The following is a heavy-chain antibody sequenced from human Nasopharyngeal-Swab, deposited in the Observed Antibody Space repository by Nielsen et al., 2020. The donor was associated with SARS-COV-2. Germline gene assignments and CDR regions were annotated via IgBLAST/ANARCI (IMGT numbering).Heavy chain of an antibody. D-gene: IGHD3-22*01. V-gene: IGHV4-30-4*01. CDR2: IYYSGST. CDR1: GDSISSGDYY. Sequence: SETLSLTCTVSGDSISSGDYYWSWIRQPPGKGLEWIGYIYYSGSTYYNPSLKSRVTISVDTSKNQFSLKLSSVTAADTAVYYCARGSTYYYDSTLSEIDYWGQGTLVTVSS. J-gene: IGHJ4*02. CDR3: ARGSTYYYDSTLSEIDY.